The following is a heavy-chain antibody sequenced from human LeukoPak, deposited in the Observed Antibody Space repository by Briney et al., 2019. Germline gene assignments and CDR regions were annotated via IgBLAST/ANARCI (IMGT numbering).Heavy chain of an antibody. J-gene: IGHJ4*02. CDR2: ISGSGGST. CDR3: AKDYDFWSGYSDY. D-gene: IGHD3-3*01. V-gene: IGHV3-23*01. Sequence: GGSLRLFCAASGFTFSSYAMRWVRQAPGKGLEWVSAISGSGGSTYYADSVKGRFTIPSDNSKNTLSLQMNSLRAEGTAVYYCAKDYDFWSGYSDYWGRGTLVTVSS. CDR1: GFTFSSYA.